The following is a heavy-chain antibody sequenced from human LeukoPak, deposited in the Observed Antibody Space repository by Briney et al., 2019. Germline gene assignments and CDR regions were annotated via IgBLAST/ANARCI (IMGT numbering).Heavy chain of an antibody. Sequence: SETLSLTCTVSGGSISSGGYYWSRIRQHPGKGLEWIGYIYYSGSTYYNPSLKSRVTISVDTSKNQFSLKLSSVTAADTAVYYCARVVWESDYYYFDYWGQGTLVTVSS. V-gene: IGHV4-31*03. CDR2: IYYSGST. D-gene: IGHD3-16*01. J-gene: IGHJ4*02. CDR1: GGSISSGGYY. CDR3: ARVVWESDYYYFDY.